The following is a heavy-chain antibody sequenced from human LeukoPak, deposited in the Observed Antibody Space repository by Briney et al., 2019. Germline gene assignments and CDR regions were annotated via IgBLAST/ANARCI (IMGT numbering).Heavy chain of an antibody. V-gene: IGHV3-7*01. CDR1: GFTFSSYW. CDR3: ARGGDDTTPIYYGMDV. D-gene: IGHD5-12*01. CDR2: IKQDGSEK. Sequence: GGSLRLSCAASGFTFSSYWMSWVRQAPGKGLEWVANIKQDGSEKYYVDSVKGRFTISRGNAKNSLHLQMNSLRAEDTAVYYCARGGDDTTPIYYGMDVWGQGTTVTVSS. J-gene: IGHJ6*02.